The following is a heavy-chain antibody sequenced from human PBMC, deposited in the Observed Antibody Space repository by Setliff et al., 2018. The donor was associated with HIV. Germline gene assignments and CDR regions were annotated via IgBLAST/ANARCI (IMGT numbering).Heavy chain of an antibody. J-gene: IGHJ4*02. CDR2: INPNTGDT. Sequence: ASVKVSCKASGYTFNAYYIHWVRQAPGQGLEWMGRINPNTGDTNFAQMFQDRVTMTRDTSIATAYMEPKRLKSDDTAVYYCARVSEFFASGSYYNPYFDLWGQGTLVTVSS. D-gene: IGHD3-10*01. CDR1: GYTFNAYY. V-gene: IGHV1-2*06. CDR3: ARVSEFFASGSYYNPYFDL.